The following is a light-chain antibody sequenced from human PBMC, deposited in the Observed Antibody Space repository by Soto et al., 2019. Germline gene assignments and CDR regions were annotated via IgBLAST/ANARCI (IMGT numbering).Light chain of an antibody. CDR1: QSISGT. Sequence: EIVMTQSPATLSVSPGGRATLSCRASQSISGTLACYQQKPGQAPRLLIYGASTRATSFPARFSGSGSGTDFTLTISSLQSEDFAVYSCQQYNNWPLTFGGGTKVDIK. CDR3: QQYNNWPLT. CDR2: GAS. V-gene: IGKV3-15*01. J-gene: IGKJ4*01.